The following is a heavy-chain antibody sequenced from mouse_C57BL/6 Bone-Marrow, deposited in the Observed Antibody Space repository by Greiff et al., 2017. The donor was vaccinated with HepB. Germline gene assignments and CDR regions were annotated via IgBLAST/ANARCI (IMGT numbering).Heavy chain of an antibody. CDR2: INPYNGDT. J-gene: IGHJ4*01. CDR3: ARLIYYGSLMDY. CDR1: GYSFTGYF. D-gene: IGHD2-2*01. V-gene: IGHV1-20*01. Sequence: VHVKQSGPELVKPGDSVKISCKASGYSFTGYFMNWVMQSHGKSLEWIGRINPYNGDTFYNQKFKGKATLTVDKSSSTAHMELRSLTSEDSAVYYCARLIYYGSLMDYWGQGTSVTVSS.